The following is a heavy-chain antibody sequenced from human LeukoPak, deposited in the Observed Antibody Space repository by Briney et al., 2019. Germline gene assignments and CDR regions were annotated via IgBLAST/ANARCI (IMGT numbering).Heavy chain of an antibody. CDR3: AKVVGLQWLVRANFDY. Sequence: GGSLRLSCAASGFTFSSYAMSWVRQAPGKGLEWVSTISGSGGSTYYADSVKGRFTISRDNSKNTPYLQMDSLRAEDTAVYYCAKVVGLQWLVRANFDYWGQGTLVTVSS. CDR2: ISGSGGST. D-gene: IGHD6-19*01. CDR1: GFTFSSYA. J-gene: IGHJ4*02. V-gene: IGHV3-23*01.